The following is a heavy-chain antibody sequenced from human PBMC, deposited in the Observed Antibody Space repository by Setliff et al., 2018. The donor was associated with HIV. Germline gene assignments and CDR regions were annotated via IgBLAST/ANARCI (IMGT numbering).Heavy chain of an antibody. CDR2: IDHSGST. CDR3: AKGESVGSGTVSLDY. CDR1: DGSFSGYY. J-gene: IGHJ4*02. V-gene: IGHV4-34*01. D-gene: IGHD3-10*01. Sequence: SETLSLTCAVYDGSFSGYYWSWIRQPPGKGLEWIGEIDHSGSTNYNPSLRSRVIMSMDTSKNQFSLKLSSVTAADTAVYYCAKGESVGSGTVSLDYWGQGKLVTVSS.